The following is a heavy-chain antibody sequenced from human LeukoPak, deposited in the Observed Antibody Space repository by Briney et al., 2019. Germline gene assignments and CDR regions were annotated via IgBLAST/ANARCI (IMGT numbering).Heavy chain of an antibody. J-gene: IGHJ4*02. CDR1: GYTFTSYG. CDR3: AREHSSASGKVFDY. D-gene: IGHD6-6*01. V-gene: IGHV1-2*02. CDR2: INPNSGGT. Sequence: GASVKVSCKASGYTFTSYGISWERQAPGQGLEWMGWINPNSGGTNYAQKFQGRVTMTRDTSISKAYMELSRLRSDDTAVYYCAREHSSASGKVFDYWGQGTLVAVSS.